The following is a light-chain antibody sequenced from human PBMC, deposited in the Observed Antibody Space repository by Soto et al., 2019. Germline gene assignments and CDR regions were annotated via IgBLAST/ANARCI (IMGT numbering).Light chain of an antibody. V-gene: IGLV1-44*01. Sequence: QPVLTQPPSASGAPGQRVTISCSGSTSNIGSNTVNWYQQFPGTAPSVLIYSNNQRPSGVPDRFSGSKSGTSVSLAISGLQSDDEAAYYCAAWDDSLDGPVFGGGTKLTVL. J-gene: IGLJ3*02. CDR1: TSNIGSNT. CDR3: AAWDDSLDGPV. CDR2: SNN.